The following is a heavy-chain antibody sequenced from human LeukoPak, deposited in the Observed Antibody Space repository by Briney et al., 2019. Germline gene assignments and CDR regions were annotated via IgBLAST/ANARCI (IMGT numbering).Heavy chain of an antibody. CDR3: ARHKRSGYEAVEDAFDI. Sequence: SETLSLTCTVSGGSISSYYWSWIRQPPGKGLEWIGYIYYSGSTNYNPSLKSRVTISVDTSKNQFSLKLSSVTAADTAVYYCARHKRSGYEAVEDAFDIWGQGTMVTVSS. CDR2: IYYSGST. J-gene: IGHJ3*02. CDR1: GGSISSYY. V-gene: IGHV4-59*08. D-gene: IGHD5-12*01.